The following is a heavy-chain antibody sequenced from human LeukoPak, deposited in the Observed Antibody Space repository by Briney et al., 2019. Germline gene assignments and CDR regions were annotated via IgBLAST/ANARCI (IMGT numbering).Heavy chain of an antibody. CDR2: MNPNSGNT. J-gene: IGHJ5*02. D-gene: IGHD3-10*01. V-gene: IGHV1-8*01. CDR1: GYTFTSYD. Sequence: ASVKVSCKASGYTFTSYDINWVRQATGQGLEWMGWMNPNSGNTGYAQKFQGRVTMTRNTSISTAYMELSSLRSEDTAVYYCARMYYFDSGSDNWFDPWGQGTLVTVSS. CDR3: ARMYYFDSGSDNWFDP.